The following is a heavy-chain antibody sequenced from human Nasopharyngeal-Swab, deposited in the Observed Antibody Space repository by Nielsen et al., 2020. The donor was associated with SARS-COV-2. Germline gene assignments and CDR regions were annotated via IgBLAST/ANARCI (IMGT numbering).Heavy chain of an antibody. CDR3: ARDGLDYDFWSAYFMDV. D-gene: IGHD3-3*01. V-gene: IGHV3-23*01. CDR1: GFTFSSYA. CDR2: ISGSGDTT. Sequence: GESLKISCAASGFTFSSYAMRWVRQAPGKGLEWVSGISGSGDTTKYADSVKGRFTISRDNDKNTLYLQMNSLRAEDTAVYYCARDGLDYDFWSAYFMDVWGQGTTVTVSS. J-gene: IGHJ6*02.